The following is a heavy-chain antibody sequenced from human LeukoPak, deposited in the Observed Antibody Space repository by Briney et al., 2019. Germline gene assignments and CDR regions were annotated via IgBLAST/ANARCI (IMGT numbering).Heavy chain of an antibody. J-gene: IGHJ4*02. CDR3: ARGTDRSKIGY. CDR1: GGSLSGYY. V-gene: IGHV4-34*01. Sequence: PSETLSLTCGVLGGSLSGYYWSWIRQPPGKGLEWLGEIHPSGSTNYNPSLKSRVTMSVDTSENHFSLKLTSVTAADTAVYYCARGTDRSKIGYWGQGTLVTVSS. D-gene: IGHD3-22*01. CDR2: IHPSGST.